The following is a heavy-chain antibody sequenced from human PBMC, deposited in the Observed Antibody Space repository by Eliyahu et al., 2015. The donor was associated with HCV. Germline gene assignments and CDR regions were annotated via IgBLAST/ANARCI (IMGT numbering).Heavy chain of an antibody. Sequence: EVQLVESGGGLVKPGGSLXLSCAASGFXFNTHTMNWVRQAPGKGLEWVSSISGSGSYMYYADSMKGRFTISRDNAKNSLYLQMNNLRAEDAAVYYCARQGLQFLDWILPSDYYFYGLDVWGQGTTVTVSS. V-gene: IGHV3-21*01. D-gene: IGHD3-3*01. CDR2: ISGSGSYM. J-gene: IGHJ6*02. CDR3: ARQGLQFLDWILPSDYYFYGLDV. CDR1: GFXFNTHT.